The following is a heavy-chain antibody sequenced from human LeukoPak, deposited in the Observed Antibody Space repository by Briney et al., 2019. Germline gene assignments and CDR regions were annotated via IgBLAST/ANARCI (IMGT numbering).Heavy chain of an antibody. Sequence: GASVKVSCKASGGTFSSYAISWVRQAPGQGLEWMGGIIPIFGTANYAQKFQGRVTITADESTSTAYMELSSLRSEDTAVYYCARSDYYDSSGYYFYYLDYWGQGTLVTVSS. CDR2: IIPIFGTA. CDR1: GGTFSSYA. J-gene: IGHJ4*02. V-gene: IGHV1-69*13. D-gene: IGHD3-22*01. CDR3: ARSDYYDSSGYYFYYLDY.